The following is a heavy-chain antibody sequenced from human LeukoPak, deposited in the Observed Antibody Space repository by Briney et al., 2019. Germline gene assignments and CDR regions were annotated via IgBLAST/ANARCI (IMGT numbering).Heavy chain of an antibody. CDR1: GGSISSYY. V-gene: IGHV4-59*01. CDR3: ARDVHYGAYYYMDV. J-gene: IGHJ6*03. Sequence: SETLSLTCTVSGGSISSYYWSWLRQPPGKGLEWIGYIYYSGSTNYNPSLKSRVTISVDTSKNQFSLKLSSVTAADTAVYYCARDVHYGAYYYMDVWGKGTTVTVSS. CDR2: IYYSGST. D-gene: IGHD3-10*01.